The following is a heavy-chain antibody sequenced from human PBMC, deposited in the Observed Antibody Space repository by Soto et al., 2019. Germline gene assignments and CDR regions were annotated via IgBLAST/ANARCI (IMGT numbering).Heavy chain of an antibody. J-gene: IGHJ4*02. CDR3: ARVVGSSGDYFDY. CDR1: GGSFSGYY. D-gene: IGHD3-10*01. V-gene: IGHV4-34*01. Sequence: QVQLQQWGGGLSKPSETLSLTCAVYGGSFSGYYWSWIRQPPGKGLEWIGEINHSGSTNYNPSLKSRVXXSXDXXKNHFSLQLSSVTAADTAVYYCARVVGSSGDYFDYWGQGTLVTVSS. CDR2: INHSGST.